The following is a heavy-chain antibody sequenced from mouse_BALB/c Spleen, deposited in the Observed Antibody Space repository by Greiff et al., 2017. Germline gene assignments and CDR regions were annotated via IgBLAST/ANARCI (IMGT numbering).Heavy chain of an antibody. Sequence: QVQLKESGPGLVQPSQSLSITCTVSGFSLTSYGVHWVRQSPGKGLEWLGVIWSGGSTDYNAAFISRLSISKDNSKSQVFFKMNSLQANDTAIYYCAREGDYRYDVDYAMDYWGQGTSVTVSS. CDR1: GFSLTSYG. J-gene: IGHJ4*01. D-gene: IGHD2-14*01. V-gene: IGHV2-2*02. CDR2: IWSGGST. CDR3: AREGDYRYDVDYAMDY.